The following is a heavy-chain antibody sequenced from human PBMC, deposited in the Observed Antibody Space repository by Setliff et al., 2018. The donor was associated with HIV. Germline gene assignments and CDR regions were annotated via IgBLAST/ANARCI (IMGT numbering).Heavy chain of an antibody. Sequence: LSLTCTVSGGSISSSSYYWGWIRQPPGKGLEWIGSIYYSGSTYYNPSLKSRVTISVDTSKIQFSLKLSSVTATDTAVYYCATGITMAPDYWGQGSLVTVSS. V-gene: IGHV4-39*01. CDR2: IYYSGST. CDR1: GGSISSSSYY. CDR3: ATGITMAPDY. D-gene: IGHD6-19*01. J-gene: IGHJ4*02.